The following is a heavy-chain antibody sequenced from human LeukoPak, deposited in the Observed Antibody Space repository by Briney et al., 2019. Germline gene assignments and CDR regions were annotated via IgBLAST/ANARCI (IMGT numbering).Heavy chain of an antibody. CDR2: IYYSGST. CDR1: GGSISSGDYY. D-gene: IGHD3-10*01. J-gene: IGHJ3*02. V-gene: IGHV4-30-4*02. Sequence: PSETLSLTCTVSGGSISSGDYYWSWIRQPPGKGLEWIGYIYYSGSTYYNPSLKSRVTISVDTSKNQFSLKLSSVTAADTAVYYCARPGVRGYHPDAFDIWGQGTMVTVSS. CDR3: ARPGVRGYHPDAFDI.